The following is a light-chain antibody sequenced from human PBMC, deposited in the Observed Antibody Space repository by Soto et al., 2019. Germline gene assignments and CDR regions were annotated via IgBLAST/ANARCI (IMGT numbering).Light chain of an antibody. CDR3: SSYTSSSRV. CDR2: EVS. V-gene: IGLV2-14*01. Sequence: QYALTQPASVSGSPGQSITISCTGTSSDVGGYNYVSWYQQHPGKAPKLMIYEVSNRPSGVSNRFSGSKSGNTASLTISGLQAEDEADYYCSSYTSSSRVFGTGTKLTVL. J-gene: IGLJ1*01. CDR1: SSDVGGYNY.